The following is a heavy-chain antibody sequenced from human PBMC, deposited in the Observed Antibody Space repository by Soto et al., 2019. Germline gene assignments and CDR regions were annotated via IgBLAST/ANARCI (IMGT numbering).Heavy chain of an antibody. CDR1: GGTFSSYA. CDR3: ARQAGPFRPSRDIVVVVAAKLYNWFDP. CDR2: IIPIFGTA. D-gene: IGHD2-15*01. Sequence: ASVKVSCKASGGTFSSYAISWVRQAPGQGLEWMGGIIPIFGTANYAQKFQGRVTITADESTSTAYMELSSLRSEDTAVYYCARQAGPFRPSRDIVVVVAAKLYNWFDPWGQGTLVTVSS. J-gene: IGHJ5*02. V-gene: IGHV1-69*13.